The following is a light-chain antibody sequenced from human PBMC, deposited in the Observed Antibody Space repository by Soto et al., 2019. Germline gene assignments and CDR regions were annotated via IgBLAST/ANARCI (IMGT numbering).Light chain of an antibody. V-gene: IGLV2-14*01. CDR3: SSYTTSSTPV. CDR2: EVS. CDR1: SSDIGGYKH. J-gene: IGLJ1*01. Sequence: QSALTQPASVSGSPGQSITISCTGTSSDIGGYKHVSWYQQHPGKAPKLMIYEVSNRPSGVSNRFSGSKSGNTASLTISGLQAEDEADCYCSSYTTSSTPVFGTGTKVTVL.